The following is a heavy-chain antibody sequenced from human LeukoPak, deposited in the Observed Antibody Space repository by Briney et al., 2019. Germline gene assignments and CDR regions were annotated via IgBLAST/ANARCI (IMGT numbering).Heavy chain of an antibody. CDR2: FYYSGAT. CDR3: ARSNARDGYNFGY. J-gene: IGHJ4*02. CDR1: GGSITSSY. Sequence: SETLSLTCTVSGGSITSSYWSWLRQPPGKGLQWIGYFYYSGATNYNPSLKSRVTISVDTSKTQLSLKMTPMTAADTAVYYCARSNARDGYNFGYWGQGTLVTVSS. V-gene: IGHV4-59*08. D-gene: IGHD5-24*01.